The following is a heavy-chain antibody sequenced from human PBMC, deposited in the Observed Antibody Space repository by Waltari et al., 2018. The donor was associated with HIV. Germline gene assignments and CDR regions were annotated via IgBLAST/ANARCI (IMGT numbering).Heavy chain of an antibody. CDR1: FMFSSYA. Sequence: FMFSSYAMSWVRQAPGKGLEWVSTISSSGGRTYYADSVKGRFTISRDNSKNTLFLQMNSLRAEDTAVYYCAKDPYIGRFEGTYYYDTSGYYDYWGQGTLVTVSS. CDR2: ISSSGGRT. D-gene: IGHD3-22*01. J-gene: IGHJ4*02. V-gene: IGHV3-23*01. CDR3: AKDPYIGRFEGTYYYDTSGYYDY.